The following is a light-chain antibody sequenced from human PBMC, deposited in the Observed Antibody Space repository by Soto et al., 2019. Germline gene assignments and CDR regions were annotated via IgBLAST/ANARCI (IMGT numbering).Light chain of an antibody. CDR1: QSISSW. V-gene: IGKV1-5*03. Sequence: DIQMTQSPSTLSASVGDSVTITCRASQSISSWLAWYQQKPGKAPKLLIYKASSLESGVPSRFSGSGSGTEFTLTISSLQPDDFATYFCQQYNIYPLTFGGGTKVEIK. CDR2: KAS. J-gene: IGKJ4*01. CDR3: QQYNIYPLT.